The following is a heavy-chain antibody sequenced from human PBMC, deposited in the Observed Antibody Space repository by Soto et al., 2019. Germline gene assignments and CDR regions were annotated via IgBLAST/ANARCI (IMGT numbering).Heavy chain of an antibody. CDR3: ARDFSQSSSGYYFNDAFDI. CDR1: GYTFTSYG. D-gene: IGHD3-22*01. J-gene: IGHJ3*02. V-gene: IGHV1-18*04. CDR2: ISAYNGNA. Sequence: QVPLVQSGAEVKKPGASVRVSCKASGYTFTSYGISWVRQAPGQGLEWMGWISAYNGNANYAQKLQGRVTMTTDTSTSTAYMELRSLRSDDTAVYYCARDFSQSSSGYYFNDAFDIWGQGTMVTVSS.